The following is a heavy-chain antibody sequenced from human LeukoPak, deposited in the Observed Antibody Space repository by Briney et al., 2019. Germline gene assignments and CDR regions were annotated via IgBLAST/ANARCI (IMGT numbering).Heavy chain of an antibody. CDR1: GGTFTSYV. Sequence: SLKVSSTASGGTFTSYVISWVRQAPGQRLEWMGGIIPIFGTANYAQKCQGRVAITTDESTSTAYMDVRSLRSDDTAVYYCVRVARCCGGGSCEWGHYYYHMDVWEKGTTVTVSS. CDR3: VRVARCCGGGSCEWGHYYYHMDV. J-gene: IGHJ6*03. CDR2: IIPIFGTA. D-gene: IGHD2-15*01. V-gene: IGHV1-69*05.